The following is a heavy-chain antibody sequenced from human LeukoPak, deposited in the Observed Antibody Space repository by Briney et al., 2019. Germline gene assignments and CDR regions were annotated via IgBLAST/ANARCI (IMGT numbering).Heavy chain of an antibody. CDR3: ARNAGDSSGWLYYYYYYYMDV. Sequence: ASVKVSCKASGYTFTGYYMHWVRQAPGQGLEWMGWINPNSGGTNYAQKFQGRVTMTRDTSISTAYMELSRLRSDDTAVYYCARNAGDSSGWLYYYYYYYMDVWGKGTTVTISS. CDR1: GYTFTGYY. D-gene: IGHD6-19*01. CDR2: INPNSGGT. V-gene: IGHV1-2*02. J-gene: IGHJ6*03.